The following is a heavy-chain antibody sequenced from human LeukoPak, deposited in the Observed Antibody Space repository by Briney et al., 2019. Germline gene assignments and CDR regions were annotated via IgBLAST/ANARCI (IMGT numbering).Heavy chain of an antibody. CDR3: AKDLIAAAGIDY. V-gene: IGHV3-30*02. CDR2: IQYDGSNT. CDR1: GFTFSSYG. J-gene: IGHJ4*02. Sequence: GGSLRLTCAASGFTFSSYGMHWVRQAPGKGLEWVAFIQYDGSNTYYGDSVKGRFTISRDNYKNTLYLQMNSLRAEDTAVYDCAKDLIAAAGIDYWGQGTLVTVSS. D-gene: IGHD6-13*01.